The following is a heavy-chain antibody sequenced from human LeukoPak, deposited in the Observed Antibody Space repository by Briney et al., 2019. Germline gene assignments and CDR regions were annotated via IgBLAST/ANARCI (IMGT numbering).Heavy chain of an antibody. CDR1: GGSISSYY. Sequence: SETLSLTCTVSGGSISSYYWSWIRQPPGKGLEWIAYVYSNGGSTNYNPSLRNRITISVDSSKSQFSLKLSSVTAADTAVYYCARVNGDYYDSSGYYRNWGQGTLVTVSS. V-gene: IGHV4-59*12. D-gene: IGHD3-22*01. J-gene: IGHJ4*02. CDR3: ARVNGDYYDSSGYYRN. CDR2: VYSNGGST.